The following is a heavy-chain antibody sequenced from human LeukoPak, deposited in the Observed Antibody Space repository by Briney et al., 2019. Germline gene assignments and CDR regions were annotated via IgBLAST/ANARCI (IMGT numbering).Heavy chain of an antibody. CDR3: ARVGGIAARPNYYYYMDV. Sequence: ASVKVSCKASGYTFTSYDINWVRQATGQGLEWMGWMNPNSGNTGYAQKFQGRVTITRNTSISTAYMELSSLRSEDTAVYYCARVGGIAARPNYYYYMDVWGKGTTVTVSS. D-gene: IGHD6-6*01. CDR1: GYTFTSYD. CDR2: MNPNSGNT. V-gene: IGHV1-8*03. J-gene: IGHJ6*03.